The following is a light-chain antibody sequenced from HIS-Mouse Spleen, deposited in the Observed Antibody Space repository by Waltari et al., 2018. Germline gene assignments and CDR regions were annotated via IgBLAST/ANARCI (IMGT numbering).Light chain of an antibody. CDR2: GAS. J-gene: IGKJ1*01. CDR1: QSVSSSY. CDR3: QQYGSSPWT. V-gene: IGKV3-20*01. Sequence: EIVLTQSPGTLSLSRGERATLSCRASQSVSSSYLAWYQQKPGQAPRLLIYGASSRATGVPARFSGSGSGTDFTLTISSLEPEDFAVYYCQQYGSSPWTFGQGTKVEIK.